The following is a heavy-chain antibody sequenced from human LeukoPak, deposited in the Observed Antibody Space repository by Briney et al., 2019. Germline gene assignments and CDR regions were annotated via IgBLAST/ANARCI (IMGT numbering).Heavy chain of an antibody. V-gene: IGHV1-46*01. D-gene: IGHD3-22*01. CDR3: ARESPSLRRTMIVVVTNPHFDY. J-gene: IGHJ4*02. CDR1: GYTFTSYY. Sequence: ASVNVSCKASGYTFTSYYMHWVRQAPGQGLEWMGIINPSGGSTSYAQKFQGRVTMTRDTSTSTVYMELSSLRSEDTAVYYCARESPSLRRTMIVVVTNPHFDYWGQGTLVTVSS. CDR2: INPSGGST.